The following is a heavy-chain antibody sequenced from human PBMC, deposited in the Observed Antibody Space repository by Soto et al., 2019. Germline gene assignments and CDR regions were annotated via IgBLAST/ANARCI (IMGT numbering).Heavy chain of an antibody. CDR2: INHSGST. D-gene: IGHD3-3*01. Sequence: SETLSLTCAVYGGSFSGYYWSWIRHPPGKGLEWIGEINHSGSTNYNPSLKSRVTISVDTSKNQFSLKLSSVTAADTAVYYCARLNYDFLRPNAFDIWGQGTMVTVS. CDR1: GGSFSGYY. V-gene: IGHV4-34*01. CDR3: ARLNYDFLRPNAFDI. J-gene: IGHJ3*02.